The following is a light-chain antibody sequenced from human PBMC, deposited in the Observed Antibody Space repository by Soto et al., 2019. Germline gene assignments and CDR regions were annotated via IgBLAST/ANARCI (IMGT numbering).Light chain of an antibody. CDR2: VAS. J-gene: IGKJ1*01. Sequence: IKMTQSPSSLSASVGDRVTITCRASQSISRYLNWYQPKQGKAPNXLIYVASSLQSEVPSRFSGSGSGTDLTLTISSLQPEDFATYYCQQSYSTPRTFGQGTKGDNK. V-gene: IGKV1-39*01. CDR3: QQSYSTPRT. CDR1: QSISRY.